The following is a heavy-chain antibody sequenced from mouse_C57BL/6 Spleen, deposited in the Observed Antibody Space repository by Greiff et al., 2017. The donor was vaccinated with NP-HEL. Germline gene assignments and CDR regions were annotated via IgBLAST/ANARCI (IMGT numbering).Heavy chain of an antibody. V-gene: IGHV10-1*01. CDR3: VRQISY. J-gene: IGHJ2*01. CDR1: GFRFNTYA. Sequence: DVMLVESGGGLVQPKGSLKLSCAASGFRFNTYAMNWVSQAPGKGLEWVARIRSKSNNYATYYADSVKDRFTISRDDSESMLYLQMNNRKTEDTAMYYCVRQISYWGQGTTLTVSS. CDR2: IRSKSNNYAT.